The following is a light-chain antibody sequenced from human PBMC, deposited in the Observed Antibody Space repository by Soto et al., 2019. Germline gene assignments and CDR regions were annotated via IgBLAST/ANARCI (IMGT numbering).Light chain of an antibody. J-gene: IGLJ1*01. CDR2: DVS. V-gene: IGLV2-14*01. Sequence: QYALTQTASVSGSPGQSITISCTGTSSDVGGYNYVSWYQQHPGKAPKLMIYDVSNRPSGVSNRFSGSKSGNTASLTISGLQAEDEADYYCSSYTSSSSPYVFGTGTKLTVL. CDR1: SSDVGGYNY. CDR3: SSYTSSSSPYV.